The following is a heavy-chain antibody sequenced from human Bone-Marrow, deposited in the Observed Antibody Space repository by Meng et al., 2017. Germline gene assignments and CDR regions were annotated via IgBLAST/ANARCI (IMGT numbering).Heavy chain of an antibody. V-gene: IGHV3-48*03. J-gene: IGHJ3*02. Sequence: GESLKISCAASGFTFSAYEMNWVRQAPGKGLEWTSYISYSGGSTHHADSVKGRFTISRDNAKNTLFLQMNSLRAEDTAVYYCVRSFDIWGQGTMVTVSS. CDR1: GFTFSAYE. CDR2: ISYSGGST. CDR3: VRSFDI.